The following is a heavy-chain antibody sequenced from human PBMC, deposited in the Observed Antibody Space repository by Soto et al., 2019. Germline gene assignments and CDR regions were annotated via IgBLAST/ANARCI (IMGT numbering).Heavy chain of an antibody. V-gene: IGHV3-74*01. D-gene: IGHD5-18*01. CDR2: INSDGTST. CDR3: ARGPHEYSYXDS. Sequence: GGSLRLSCAAFGVTSSYFHWVRQPPGKGLVWVSRINSDGTSTSYADSVKGRFTISRDNAKNTLYLQMDSLRAEDTAVYYCARGPHEYSYXDSWGQGTLVTVSS. CDR1: GVTSSYF. J-gene: IGHJ5*01.